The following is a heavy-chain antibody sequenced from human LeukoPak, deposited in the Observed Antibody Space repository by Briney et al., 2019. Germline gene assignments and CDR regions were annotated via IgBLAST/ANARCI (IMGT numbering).Heavy chain of an antibody. CDR2: ISGSGGST. CDR1: GFTFSSYA. V-gene: IGHV3-23*01. D-gene: IGHD2-2*01. Sequence: GGSLRLSCAASGFTFSSYAMSWVRQAPGKGLEWVSAISGSGGSTYHADSVKGRFTISRDNSKNTLYLQMNSLRAEDTAVYYCAPWVVVPAAMVPRYWGQGTLVTVSS. J-gene: IGHJ4*02. CDR3: APWVVVPAAMVPRY.